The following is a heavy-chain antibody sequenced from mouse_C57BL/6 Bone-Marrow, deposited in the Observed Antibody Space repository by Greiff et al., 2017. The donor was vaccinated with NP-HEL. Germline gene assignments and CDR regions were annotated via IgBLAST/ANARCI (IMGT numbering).Heavy chain of an antibody. Sequence: QLQQSGPELVKPGASVKISCKASGYTFTDYYMNWVKQSHGKSLEWVGDINPNNGGTSYNQKFKGKATLTVDKSSSTAYMELRSLTSEDSAVYYCARRHSTLYYAMDCWGQGTSVTVSS. CDR3: ARRHSTLYYAMDC. J-gene: IGHJ4*01. CDR1: GYTFTDYY. D-gene: IGHD2-1*01. CDR2: INPNNGGT. V-gene: IGHV1-26*01.